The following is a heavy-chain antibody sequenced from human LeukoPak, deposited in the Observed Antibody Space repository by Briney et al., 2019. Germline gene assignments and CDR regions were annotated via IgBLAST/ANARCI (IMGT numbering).Heavy chain of an antibody. CDR2: ISSSSSYI. D-gene: IGHD6-13*01. J-gene: IGHJ4*02. V-gene: IGHV3-21*01. Sequence: PGGSLGLSCAASGFTFSSYSMNWVRQAPGKGLEWVSSISSSSSYIYYADSVKGRFTISRDNAKNSLYLQMNSLRAEDTAVYYCAREGGVAAAGTGNWGQGTLVTVSS. CDR1: GFTFSSYS. CDR3: AREGGVAAAGTGN.